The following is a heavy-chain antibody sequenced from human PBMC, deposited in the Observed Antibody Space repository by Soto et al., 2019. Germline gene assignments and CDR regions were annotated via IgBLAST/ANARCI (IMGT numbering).Heavy chain of an antibody. CDR2: ISSSSSTI. V-gene: IGHV3-48*02. D-gene: IGHD3-22*01. J-gene: IGHJ3*02. CDR1: GCNISSYS. Sequence: PGVSMRVSCTAAGCNISSYSMNWVRQTTGKGLEWVSYISSSSSTIYYADSVKGRFTISRDNAKNSLYLQMNSLRDEDTAVYYCARELRADSSGYYYSLGAFDIWGQGTMVTVSS. CDR3: ARELRADSSGYYYSLGAFDI.